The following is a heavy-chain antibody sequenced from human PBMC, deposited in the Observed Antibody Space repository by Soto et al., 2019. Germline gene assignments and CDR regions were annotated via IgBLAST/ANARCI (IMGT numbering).Heavy chain of an antibody. CDR2: MYYGGRT. D-gene: IGHD2-15*01. V-gene: IGHV4-59*08. Sequence: SETLSLTCTVSGGSIISYYWSCIRQPPGQGLEWIGYMYYGGRTNYNPSLKSRVTISVDTSKMQVSLKLSSVTAADTAVYFCARGTPSPLIVRSSRGPWFDPWGQGTLVTVS. CDR1: GGSIISYY. J-gene: IGHJ5*02. CDR3: ARGTPSPLIVRSSRGPWFDP.